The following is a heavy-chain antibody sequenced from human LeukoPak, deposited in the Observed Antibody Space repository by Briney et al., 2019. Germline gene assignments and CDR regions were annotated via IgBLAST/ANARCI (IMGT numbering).Heavy chain of an antibody. J-gene: IGHJ4*02. V-gene: IGHV3-30*18. D-gene: IGHD6-19*01. Sequence: GRSLRLSCAASGFPFSSYGMHWVRQAPGKGLEWVALISYDGSNNHYADSVKGRFSISRDDSKNTLYLQMNSLRAEDTAVYYCAKGRIAVAGPEYSLDYWGQGTLVTVSS. CDR1: GFPFSSYG. CDR2: ISYDGSNN. CDR3: AKGRIAVAGPEYSLDY.